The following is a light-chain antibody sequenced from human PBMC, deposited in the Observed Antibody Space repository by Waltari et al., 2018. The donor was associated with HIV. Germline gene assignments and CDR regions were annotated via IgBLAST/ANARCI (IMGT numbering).Light chain of an antibody. CDR1: SSDIGYYDY. Sequence: QSALTQPASVSGSPGQSIVLPCTGSSSDIGYYDYVSWYQQYPGQAPKALSYEVTSRPSGTSSRFSGSKSATTAFLAISKLQTDDEADYFCSSYTRRGTVVFGGGTRLTVL. V-gene: IGLV2-14*03. CDR3: SSYTRRGTVV. CDR2: EVT. J-gene: IGLJ2*01.